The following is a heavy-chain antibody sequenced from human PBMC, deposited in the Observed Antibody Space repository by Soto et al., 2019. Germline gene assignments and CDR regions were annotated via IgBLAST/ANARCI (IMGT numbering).Heavy chain of an antibody. CDR3: ARVGSGWYGGYNWFDP. CDR2: INPNSGGT. J-gene: IGHJ5*02. D-gene: IGHD6-19*01. Sequence: QVQLVQPGAEVKKPGASVKVSCKASGYTFTGYYMHWVRQAPGQGLEWMGWINPNSGGTNYAQKFQGWVTMTRDTSISTAYMELSRLRSDDTAVYYCARVGSGWYGGYNWFDPWGQGTLVTVSS. CDR1: GYTFTGYY. V-gene: IGHV1-2*04.